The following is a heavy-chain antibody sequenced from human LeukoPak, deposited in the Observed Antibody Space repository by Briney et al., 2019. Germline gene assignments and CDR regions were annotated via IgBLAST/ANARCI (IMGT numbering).Heavy chain of an antibody. CDR1: GFTFSSYS. CDR2: ISSSSSYI. J-gene: IGHJ4*02. Sequence: GFLRLSCAASGFTFSSYSMNWVRQAPGKGLEWVSSISSSSSYIYYADSVKGRFTVSRDNAKNSLYLQMNSLRAEDTAVYYCARDEVAVAVACWGQGTLVTVSS. V-gene: IGHV3-21*01. CDR3: ARDEVAVAVAC. D-gene: IGHD6-19*01.